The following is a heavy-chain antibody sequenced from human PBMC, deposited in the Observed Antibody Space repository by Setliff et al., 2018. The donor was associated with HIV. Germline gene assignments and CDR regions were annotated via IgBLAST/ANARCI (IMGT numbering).Heavy chain of an antibody. D-gene: IGHD2-8*02. Sequence: PSETLSLTCAVSASSISSDYCWGWIRQPPGKGLEWIGSTHHSGSTYYNPSLNSRVTISVDTSKTQFSLKLSSVTAADTAVYYCARVSSTYWYSIFRNYYYHMDVWGKGTTVTVSS. V-gene: IGHV4-38-2*01. CDR3: ARVSSTYWYSIFRNYYYHMDV. J-gene: IGHJ6*03. CDR1: ASSISSDYC. CDR2: THHSGST.